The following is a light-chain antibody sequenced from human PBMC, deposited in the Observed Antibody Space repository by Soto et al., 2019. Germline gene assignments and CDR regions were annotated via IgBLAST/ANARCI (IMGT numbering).Light chain of an antibody. CDR3: QHYNSYSEA. Sequence: EIVLTQSPGILSLSPGERATLSCRASQSVSNDFLAWYQQKPGQAPRLLISDASTRATGIPARFSGSGSGTEFTLTISSLQPDDFATYYCQHYNSYSEAFGQGTKVDIK. CDR2: DAS. J-gene: IGKJ1*01. V-gene: IGKV3-15*01. CDR1: QSVSNDF.